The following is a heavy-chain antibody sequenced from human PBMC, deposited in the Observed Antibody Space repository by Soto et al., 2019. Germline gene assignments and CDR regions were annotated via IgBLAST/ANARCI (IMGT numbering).Heavy chain of an antibody. CDR3: ARVSSGTYFLAWFDP. V-gene: IGHV1-69*13. CDR1: GGTFSTYA. J-gene: IGHJ5*02. Sequence: SVKVSCKASGGTFSTYAISWVRQPPGQGLEWMGGIIPIFGSANYAQKFQGSVTITADESTSTAYMELSSLRSEDTAVYYCARVSSGTYFLAWFDPWGRGTLVTVSS. D-gene: IGHD3-22*01. CDR2: IIPIFGSA.